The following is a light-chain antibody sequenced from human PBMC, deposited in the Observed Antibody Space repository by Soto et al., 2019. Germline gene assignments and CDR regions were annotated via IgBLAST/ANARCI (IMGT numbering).Light chain of an antibody. V-gene: IGKV1-5*01. CDR1: QSISSW. Sequence: DLQMTQSPSTLSASVGDRVTITCRASQSISSWLAWYQQKPGKAPNLLIYDASSLESGVPSRFSGSGSGTEFTLTISSLQPDDFATYYCQQYNGPRTFGQGTKVEIK. J-gene: IGKJ1*01. CDR3: QQYNGPRT. CDR2: DAS.